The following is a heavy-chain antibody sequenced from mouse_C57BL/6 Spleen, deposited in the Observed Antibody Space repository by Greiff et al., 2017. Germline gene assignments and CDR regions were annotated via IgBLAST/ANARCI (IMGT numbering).Heavy chain of an antibody. CDR3: ARENYDYDVSYYLDY. CDR1: GYTFTSYW. J-gene: IGHJ2*01. CDR2: IDPNGGGT. V-gene: IGHV1-72*01. Sequence: VQLQQPGAELVKPGASVKLSCKASGYTFTSYWMHWVKQRPGRGLEWIGRIDPNGGGTKYNEKFKGKATLTVDKPSSTAYMQLSVLTSMDSAVYYCARENYDYDVSYYLDYWGQGTTLTVSS. D-gene: IGHD2-4*01.